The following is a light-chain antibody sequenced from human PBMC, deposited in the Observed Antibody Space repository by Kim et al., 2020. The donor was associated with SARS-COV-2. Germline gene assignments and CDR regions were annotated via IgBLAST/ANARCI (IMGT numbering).Light chain of an antibody. CDR3: MQGTHWPFT. CDR1: QSLVYSDGNIY. Sequence: PASISCTSSQSLVYSDGNIYLNWFHQRPGQSPRRLIYKVSNRDSGVPDRFSGSGSGTDFTLQISRVEAEDVGVYYCMQGTHWPFTFGPGNKVDIK. V-gene: IGKV2-30*01. J-gene: IGKJ3*01. CDR2: KVS.